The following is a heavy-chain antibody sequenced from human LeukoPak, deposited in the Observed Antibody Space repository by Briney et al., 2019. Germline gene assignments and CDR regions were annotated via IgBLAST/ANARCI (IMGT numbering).Heavy chain of an antibody. D-gene: IGHD2-21*02. V-gene: IGHV3-21*01. J-gene: IGHJ5*02. CDR1: GFTFSSYS. CDR2: ITTSSSYI. CDR3: ARDGGDSGFDP. Sequence: GGSLRLSCAAAGFTFSSYSMNWVRQAPGNVLEWVSSITTSSSYIYYADSVKGRFTISRDNAKNSMYLQMNSLRAEDTAVYYCARDGGDSGFDPWGQGTLVTVSS.